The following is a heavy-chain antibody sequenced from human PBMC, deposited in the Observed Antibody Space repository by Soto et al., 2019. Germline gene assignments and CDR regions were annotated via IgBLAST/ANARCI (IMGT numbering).Heavy chain of an antibody. V-gene: IGHV3-23*01. CDR2: ISGSGVST. Sequence: EVQLLESGGGLAQPGGSLRLSCSASGFTFDNYAMSWVRQAPGKGLEWVSGISGSGVSTYYADSVKGRFTISRDNSKNTLFLQMNSLRADETAGYYCAKEPVQTTVTVFDHWGQGTLVTVSS. D-gene: IGHD4-17*01. CDR3: AKEPVQTTVTVFDH. CDR1: GFTFDNYA. J-gene: IGHJ4*02.